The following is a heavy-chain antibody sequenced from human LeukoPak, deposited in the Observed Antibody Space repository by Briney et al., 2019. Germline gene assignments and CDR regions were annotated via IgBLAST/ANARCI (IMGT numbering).Heavy chain of an antibody. Sequence: GGSLRLSCAASGFTFSSYAMSWVRQAPGKGLEWVAVIWYDGSNKYYADSVKGRFTISRDNSKNTLYLQMNSLRAEDTAVYYCARDPSMVRGVYYYYYYGMDVWGKGTTVTVSS. V-gene: IGHV3-33*08. CDR3: ARDPSMVRGVYYYYYYGMDV. J-gene: IGHJ6*04. CDR2: IWYDGSNK. D-gene: IGHD3-10*01. CDR1: GFTFSSYA.